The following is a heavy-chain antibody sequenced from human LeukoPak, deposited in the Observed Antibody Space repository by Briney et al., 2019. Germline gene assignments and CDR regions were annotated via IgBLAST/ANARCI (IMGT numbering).Heavy chain of an antibody. CDR1: GFTFGDYA. D-gene: IGHD3-22*01. J-gene: IGHJ4*02. CDR2: IRSKAYGGTT. CDR3: TSDYYDSSGYYHDY. V-gene: IGHV3-49*03. Sequence: HAGGSLRLSCTASGFTFGDYAMSWFRQAPGKGLEWVGVIRSKAYGGTTEYAASVKGRFTISRDDSKSIAYLQMNSLKTEDTAVYYCTSDYYDSSGYYHDYWGQGTLVTVSS.